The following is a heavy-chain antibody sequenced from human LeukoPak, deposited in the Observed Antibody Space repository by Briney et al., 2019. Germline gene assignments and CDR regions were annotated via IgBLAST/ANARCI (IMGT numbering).Heavy chain of an antibody. CDR3: ARGGRDGYRADY. D-gene: IGHD5-24*01. V-gene: IGHV4-61*01. CDR1: GGSISSSSYY. J-gene: IGHJ4*02. CDR2: IYYSGST. Sequence: SETLSLTCTVSGGSISSSSYYWSWIRQPPGKGLEWIGYIYYSGSTNYNPSLKSRVTISVDTSKNQFSLKLSSVTAADTAVYYCARGGRDGYRADYWGQGTLVTVSS.